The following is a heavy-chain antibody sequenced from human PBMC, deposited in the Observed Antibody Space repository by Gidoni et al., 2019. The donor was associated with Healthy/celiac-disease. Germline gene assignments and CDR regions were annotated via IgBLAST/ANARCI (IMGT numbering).Heavy chain of an antibody. Sequence: GSNKYYADSVKGRFTISRDNSKNTLYLQMNSLRAEDTAVYYCARDPRTYPLYYFDYWGQGTLVTVSS. J-gene: IGHJ4*02. CDR3: ARDPRTYPLYYFDY. CDR2: GSNK. D-gene: IGHD1-7*01. V-gene: IGHV3-33*01.